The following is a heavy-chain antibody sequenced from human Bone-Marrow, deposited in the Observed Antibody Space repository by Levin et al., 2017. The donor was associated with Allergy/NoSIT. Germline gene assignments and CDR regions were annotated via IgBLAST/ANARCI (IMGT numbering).Heavy chain of an antibody. D-gene: IGHD2-15*01. Sequence: ASVKVSCKVSGNTLTALSIHWVRQAPGKGLEWMGGFDPEDGQRIYAQKFKGRVTLTEDTSTDTAYMELRSLSSEATAVYYWATVSLAGFRLCSGSSCYETTGGWFDSWGQGTLVIVSS. V-gene: IGHV1-24*01. CDR3: ATVSLAGFRLCSGSSCYETTGGWFDS. J-gene: IGHJ5*01. CDR1: GNTLTALS. CDR2: FDPEDGQR.